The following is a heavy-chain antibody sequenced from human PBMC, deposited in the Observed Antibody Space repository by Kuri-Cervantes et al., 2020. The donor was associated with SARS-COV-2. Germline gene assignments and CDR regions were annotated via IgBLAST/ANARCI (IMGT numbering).Heavy chain of an antibody. Sequence: SETLSLTCTVSGGSISSGSNYWSWIRQPAGKGLEWIGRINSSGSTNYNSSLKSRVAISVDTFRNQISLKLSSVTAADTAVYYCARDHLYYYGMDVWGQGTTVTVSS. CDR1: GGSISSGSNY. V-gene: IGHV4-61*02. J-gene: IGHJ6*02. CDR2: INSSGST. CDR3: ARDHLYYYGMDV.